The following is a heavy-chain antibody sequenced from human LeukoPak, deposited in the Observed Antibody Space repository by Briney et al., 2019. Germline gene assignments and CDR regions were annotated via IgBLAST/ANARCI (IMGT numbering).Heavy chain of an antibody. D-gene: IGHD6-19*01. CDR3: ATEVYSSGRAAALDY. J-gene: IGHJ4*02. CDR1: GFTLSDYI. V-gene: IGHV3-30-3*01. Sequence: GGSLTLSCAASGFTLSDYIMHWVRQAPGKGLEWVALITQNSNTKNYANSVKGRFTVSRDNFKSTLYLQMNSPRADDAAIYYCATEVYSSGRAAALDYWGQGTLVTVSS. CDR2: ITQNSNTK.